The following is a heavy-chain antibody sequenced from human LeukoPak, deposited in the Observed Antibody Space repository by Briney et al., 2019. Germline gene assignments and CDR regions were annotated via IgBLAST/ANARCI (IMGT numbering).Heavy chain of an antibody. CDR1: GFTLTELT. V-gene: IGHV1-24*01. J-gene: IGHJ4*02. Sequence: ASVKVPCKVSGFTLTELTMHWVRQAPGGWLEWMGGFHPEDGERIYAQRFQGRLTLTEDTSAVTAYMELSSLRSEDTAVYYCATGEGGFDYWGQGTLVTVSS. CDR3: ATGEGGFDY. D-gene: IGHD1-26*01. CDR2: FHPEDGER.